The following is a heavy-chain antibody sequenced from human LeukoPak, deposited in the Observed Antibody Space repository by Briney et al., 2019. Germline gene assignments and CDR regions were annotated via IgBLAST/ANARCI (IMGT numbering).Heavy chain of an antibody. CDR3: ASAPYYDFWSGTHYFDY. CDR1: GYTFTAYY. CDR2: INPYNGVT. D-gene: IGHD3-3*01. Sequence: ASVKVSCKASGYTFTAYYIHWVRQAPGQGLEWMGWINPYNGVTNFAQKSQGRVTMTRDTSISTAYMELSGLRSDDTAVYYCASAPYYDFWSGTHYFDYWGQGTLVTVSS. J-gene: IGHJ4*02. V-gene: IGHV1-2*02.